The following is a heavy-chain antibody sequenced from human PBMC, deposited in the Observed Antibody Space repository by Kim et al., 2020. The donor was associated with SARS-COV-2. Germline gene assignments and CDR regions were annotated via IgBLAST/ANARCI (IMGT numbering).Heavy chain of an antibody. V-gene: IGHV3-21*01. Sequence: LSLTCAASGFTFTSYSMNWVRQAPGKGLEWVSSISSSSTYIYYADSVKGRFTISRDNAKNSLYLQMNSLRAEDTAVYYCAREAPWELDNWGQGTLVTVSS. J-gene: IGHJ4*02. CDR2: ISSSSTYI. D-gene: IGHD1-26*01. CDR3: AREAPWELDN. CDR1: GFTFTSYS.